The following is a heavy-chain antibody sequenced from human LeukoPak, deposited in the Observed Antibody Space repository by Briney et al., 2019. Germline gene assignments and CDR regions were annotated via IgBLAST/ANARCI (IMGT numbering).Heavy chain of an antibody. V-gene: IGHV1-2*02. Sequence: GASVKVSCKASGYTFTAYYLHWVRQAPGQGLEWMRWIDPKSGGTKIAQKFQGRVTMTRDTSMSTVYMELYSLRSDDTAVYSCARDPATSYYLDSWGQGILVTVSS. CDR1: GYTFTAYY. J-gene: IGHJ4*02. CDR3: ARDPATSYYLDS. CDR2: IDPKSGGT.